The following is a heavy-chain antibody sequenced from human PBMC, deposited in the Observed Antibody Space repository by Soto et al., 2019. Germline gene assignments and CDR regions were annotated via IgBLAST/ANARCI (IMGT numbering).Heavy chain of an antibody. CDR3: SKHSGYDHYYDMDV. Sequence: EVQMLEAGGGLVQPGGSLRLSCEASGFPFAIYAMSWVSQAQGKGLEWVSTNIGSGGTSYYADSVKGRLTISRDNSKNTLYGQMNSLIADDTAEYYCSKHSGYDHYYDMDVWGRGTTVTVSS. CDR2: NIGSGGTS. CDR1: GFPFAIYA. V-gene: IGHV3-23*01. J-gene: IGHJ6*02. D-gene: IGHD5-12*01.